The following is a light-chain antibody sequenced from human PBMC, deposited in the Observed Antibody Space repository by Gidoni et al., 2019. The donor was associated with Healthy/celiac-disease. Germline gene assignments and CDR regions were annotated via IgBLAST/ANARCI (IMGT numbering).Light chain of an antibody. Sequence: EIVLTQSPATLSLSPGESATLYCRASQSVSSYLAWYQQKPGQAPRLLIYDASNRATGIPARFSGSGSGTDFTLTISSLEPEDFAVYYCHQRSNWLLTFXGXTKVEIK. J-gene: IGKJ4*01. CDR2: DAS. CDR1: QSVSSY. CDR3: HQRSNWLLT. V-gene: IGKV3-11*01.